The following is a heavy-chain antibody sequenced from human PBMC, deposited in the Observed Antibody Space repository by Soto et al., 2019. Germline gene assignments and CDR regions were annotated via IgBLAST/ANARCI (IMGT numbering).Heavy chain of an antibody. J-gene: IGHJ6*02. CDR1: GGSISSGGYY. V-gene: IGHV4-30-4*01. CDR3: ARPALNYSYYGMDV. CDR2: IYYSGST. Sequence: SETLSLTCTVSGGSISSGGYYWSWIRQPPGKGLEWTGYIYYSGSTYYNPSLKGRVTISVDTAKNQFSLKLSSVTAADTAVYYCARPALNYSYYGMDVWGQGTTVTVSS.